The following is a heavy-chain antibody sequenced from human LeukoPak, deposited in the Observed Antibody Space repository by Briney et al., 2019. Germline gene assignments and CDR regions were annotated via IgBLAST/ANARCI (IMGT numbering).Heavy chain of an antibody. CDR2: VYFSGST. CDR1: GASIGSYY. D-gene: IGHD3-16*01. J-gene: IGHJ3*02. Sequence: TASETLSLTCSVSGASIGSYYWNWIRQPPGKGLEWIGYVYFSGSTNYNPSLKSRVTISVDTSKNHISLKLRSVTAADTALYYCATGEQYGGGVVFDIWGQGTMVSVSS. V-gene: IGHV4-59*01. CDR3: ATGEQYGGGVVFDI.